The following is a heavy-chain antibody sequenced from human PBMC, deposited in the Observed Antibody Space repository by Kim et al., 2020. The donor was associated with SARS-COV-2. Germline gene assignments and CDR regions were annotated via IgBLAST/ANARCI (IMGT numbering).Heavy chain of an antibody. Sequence: PSFQGQVTISADKSISTAYLQWSSLKASDTAMYYCAITRIVGAPHAFDIWGQGTMVTVSS. CDR3: AITRIVGAPHAFDI. J-gene: IGHJ3*02. D-gene: IGHD1-26*01. V-gene: IGHV5-51*01.